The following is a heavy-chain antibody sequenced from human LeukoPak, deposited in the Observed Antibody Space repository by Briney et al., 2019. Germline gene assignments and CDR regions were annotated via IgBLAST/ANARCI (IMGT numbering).Heavy chain of an antibody. V-gene: IGHV3-21*01. CDR3: AGGRPIWLQFGRDWFDP. J-gene: IGHJ5*02. CDR1: GFTFSSYS. CDR2: ISSSSSYI. Sequence: PGGSLRLSCAASGFTFSSYSMNWVRQAPGKGLEWVSSISSSSSYIYYADSVKGRFTISRDNAKNSLYLQMNSLRAEDTAVYYCAGGRPIWLQFGRDWFDPWGQGTLVTVSS. D-gene: IGHD5-24*01.